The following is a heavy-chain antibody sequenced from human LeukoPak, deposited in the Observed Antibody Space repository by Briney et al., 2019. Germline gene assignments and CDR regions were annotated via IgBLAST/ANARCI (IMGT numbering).Heavy chain of an antibody. CDR2: ISGSGTNT. J-gene: IGHJ3*02. Sequence: GGSLRLSCAASGFTFSSYAMSWVRQAPGKGLEWVSAISGSGTNTYYADSVKGRFTISRDNSKNSLYLQMNSLRAEDTAVYYCAKDQHSYPHDAFDIWGQGTMVTVSS. CDR1: GFTFSSYA. CDR3: AKDQHSYPHDAFDI. D-gene: IGHD2-2*01. V-gene: IGHV3-23*01.